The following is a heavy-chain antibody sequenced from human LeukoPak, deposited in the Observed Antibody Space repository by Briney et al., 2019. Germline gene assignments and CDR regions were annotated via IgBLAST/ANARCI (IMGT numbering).Heavy chain of an antibody. Sequence: SETLSLTCAVYGGSFSGYYWSWIRQPPGKGLEWIGYIYYSGSTNYNPSLKSRVTISVDTSKNQFSLKLSSVTAADTAVYYCARSGSSYYDFWSGYGSYFDYWGQGTLVTVSS. D-gene: IGHD3-3*01. CDR1: GGSFSGYY. CDR2: IYYSGST. J-gene: IGHJ4*02. CDR3: ARSGSSYYDFWSGYGSYFDY. V-gene: IGHV4-59*08.